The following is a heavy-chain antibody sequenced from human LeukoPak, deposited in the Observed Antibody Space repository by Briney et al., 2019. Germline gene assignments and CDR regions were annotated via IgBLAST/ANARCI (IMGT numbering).Heavy chain of an antibody. CDR1: GFTFSNYS. Sequence: GGSLRLSCAASGFTFSNYSMNWVRQAPGKGLEWVSYISSSGSTIYYADSVKGRFTISRDNAKNSLYLQMNSLRAEDTAVYYCTRTPWYFDSSGYSGVDYWGQGTLVTVSS. D-gene: IGHD3-22*01. J-gene: IGHJ4*02. V-gene: IGHV3-48*04. CDR3: TRTPWYFDSSGYSGVDY. CDR2: ISSSGSTI.